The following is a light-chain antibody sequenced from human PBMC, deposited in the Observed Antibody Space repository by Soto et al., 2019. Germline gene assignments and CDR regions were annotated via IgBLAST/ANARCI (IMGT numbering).Light chain of an antibody. Sequence: EIVMTQSPATLSVSPGESATLSCRASQSIASNLAWYQQRPGQAPRLLIYGTSTRATGIPARFSGSGSGTEFTLTISSLQPEDFATYFCQQVESYPSTFGGGTKVEIK. V-gene: IGKV3-15*01. CDR3: QQVESYPST. J-gene: IGKJ4*01. CDR2: GTS. CDR1: QSIASN.